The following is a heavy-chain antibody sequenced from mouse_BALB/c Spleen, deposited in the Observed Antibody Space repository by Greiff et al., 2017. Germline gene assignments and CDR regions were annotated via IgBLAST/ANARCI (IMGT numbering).Heavy chain of an antibody. CDR2: IYPGDGST. Sequence: SGPELVKPGALVKISCKASGYTFTSYDINWVKQRPGQGLEWIGWIYPGDGSTKYNEKFKGKATLTADKSSSTAYMQLSSLTSENSAVYFCARSGDYDGDYAMDYWGQGTSVTVSS. D-gene: IGHD2-4*01. CDR3: ARSGDYDGDYAMDY. CDR1: GYTFTSYD. J-gene: IGHJ4*01. V-gene: IGHV1S33*01.